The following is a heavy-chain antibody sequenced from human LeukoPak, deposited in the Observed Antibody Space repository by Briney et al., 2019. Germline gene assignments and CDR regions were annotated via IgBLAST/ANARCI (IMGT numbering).Heavy chain of an antibody. J-gene: IGHJ6*02. CDR3: ASRYYYPYGMDV. CDR1: GVTFSGYW. Sequence: GGSLRLSCAASGVTFSGYWMHWVRQAPGKGLLWVSRIDSDGSSTSYADSGKDRFTISSDNAKKTLYLQMSSLRAEDTAVYYCASRYYYPYGMDVWGQGTTVTVSS. V-gene: IGHV3-74*01. CDR2: IDSDGSST.